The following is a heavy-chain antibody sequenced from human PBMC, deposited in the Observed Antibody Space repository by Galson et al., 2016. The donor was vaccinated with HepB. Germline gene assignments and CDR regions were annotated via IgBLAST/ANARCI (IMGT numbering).Heavy chain of an antibody. V-gene: IGHV1-2*02. CDR3: ARVPGHPFFDY. CDR1: GYTFSGYY. Sequence: SVKVSCKASGYTFSGYYIHWVRLAPGQGLEWMGWINPISGGTSYAQKFQGRVTVTRDTSISTLYMELTRLRTDDTAVYYCARVPGHPFFDYWGQGTLVTVSS. CDR2: INPISGGT. J-gene: IGHJ4*02. D-gene: IGHD1-1*01.